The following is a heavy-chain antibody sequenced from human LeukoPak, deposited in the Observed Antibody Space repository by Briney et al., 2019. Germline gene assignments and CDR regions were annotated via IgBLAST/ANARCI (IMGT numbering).Heavy chain of an antibody. V-gene: IGHV1-24*01. CDR3: ATTYGEVAGLYYFDY. CDR2: FDPEDGET. CDR1: GYTLTELS. Sequence: ASVKVSCKVSGYTLTELSMHWVRQAPGKGLEWMGGFDPEDGETIYAQKFQGRVTMTEDTSTDTAYMELSSLRSEDTAVYYCATTYGEVAGLYYFDYWGQGTLVTVSS. J-gene: IGHJ4*02. D-gene: IGHD6-19*01.